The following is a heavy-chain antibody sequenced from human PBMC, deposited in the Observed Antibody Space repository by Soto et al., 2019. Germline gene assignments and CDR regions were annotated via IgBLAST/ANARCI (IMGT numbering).Heavy chain of an antibody. V-gene: IGHV3-23*01. Sequence: GGSLRLSCAASGFTFSSYSMSWVRQAPGKGLEWVSGFRGSGDDGTTYYADSVKGRFTISRDNSKNMLFLQMNSLRAEDTAIYYCAKKVNSGSGSQYFAYWRQGTLVTVSS. CDR2: FRGSGDDGTT. J-gene: IGHJ4*02. CDR3: AKKVNSGSGSQYFAY. CDR1: GFTFSSYS. D-gene: IGHD3-10*01.